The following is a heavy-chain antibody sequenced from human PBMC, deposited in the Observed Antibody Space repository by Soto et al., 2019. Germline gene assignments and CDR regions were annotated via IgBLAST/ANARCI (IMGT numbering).Heavy chain of an antibody. CDR1: GFTFSSYG. CDR3: AKEGEGSSGYEPLDN. J-gene: IGHJ4*02. D-gene: IGHD6-13*01. CDR2: ISSAGSNK. V-gene: IGHV3-30*18. Sequence: QVQLVESGGGVVQPGRSLRLSCAASGFTFSSYGMHWVRQAPGKGLEWVAVISSAGSNKYYAESVKGRFTISRDNSKNTLYLQMSSLRAEDTAVYYCAKEGEGSSGYEPLDNWGQGTLVTVSS.